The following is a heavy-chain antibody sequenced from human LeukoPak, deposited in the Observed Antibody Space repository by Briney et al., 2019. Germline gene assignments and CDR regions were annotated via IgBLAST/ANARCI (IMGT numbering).Heavy chain of an antibody. J-gene: IGHJ4*02. CDR1: GYSFTSYW. V-gene: IGHV5-51*01. CDR3: GRGTNLRGPQDY. D-gene: IGHD1-1*01. CDR2: IYPGDSDT. Sequence: GEALKIPCKGSGYSFTSYWIAWVRQMPGKGLECMGTIYPGDSDTRYNPSFQGQVTISADKSISTAYLQWSSLKASDTAIYYCGRGTNLRGPQDYWGQGTLVTVSS.